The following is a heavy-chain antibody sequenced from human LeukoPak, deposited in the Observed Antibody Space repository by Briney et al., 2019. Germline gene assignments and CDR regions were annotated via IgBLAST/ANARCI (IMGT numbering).Heavy chain of an antibody. J-gene: IGHJ4*02. D-gene: IGHD3-10*01. CDR2: ISGSGGST. V-gene: IGHV3-23*01. CDR1: GFTFSSYA. CDR3: AKDITMVRGVLSSFDY. Sequence: GGSLRLSCAASGFTFSSYAMSWVRQAPGKGLEWVSAISGSGGSTYYADSVKGRFTISRDNSKNTLYLQMNSLRAEDTAVYYCAKDITMVRGVLSSFDYWGQGTLATVSS.